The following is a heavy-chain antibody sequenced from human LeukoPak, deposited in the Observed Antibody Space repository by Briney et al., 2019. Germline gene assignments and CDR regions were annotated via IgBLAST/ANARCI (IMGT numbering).Heavy chain of an antibody. V-gene: IGHV3-30*02. D-gene: IGHD2-2*01. Sequence: GGSLRLSWAASGFTYSSYGMHWVRQAPGNKYYADSVKGRFTISRDNSKNTLYLQMNSLRAEDTAVYYCANTAAAFDYWGQGTLVTVSS. CDR3: ANTAAAFDY. J-gene: IGHJ4*02. CDR1: GFTYSSYG.